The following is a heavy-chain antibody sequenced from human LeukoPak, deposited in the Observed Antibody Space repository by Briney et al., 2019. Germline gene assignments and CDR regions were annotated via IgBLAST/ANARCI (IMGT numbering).Heavy chain of an antibody. D-gene: IGHD6-19*01. CDR2: IFYSGTY. J-gene: IGHJ4*02. CDR1: GGSISSYY. V-gene: IGHV4-59*08. CDR3: ARRGYSSGWYYFDY. Sequence: PSETLSLTCTVSGGSISSYYWSWIRQPPGKGLEWVGYIFYSGTYNYNPSLKRRVTISLDPSKNQFSLKLSSVTAADTAVYYCARRGYSSGWYYFDYWGQGTLVTVSS.